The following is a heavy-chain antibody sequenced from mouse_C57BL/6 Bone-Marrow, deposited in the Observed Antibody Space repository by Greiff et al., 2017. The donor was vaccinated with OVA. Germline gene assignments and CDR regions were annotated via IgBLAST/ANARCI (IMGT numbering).Heavy chain of an antibody. Sequence: EVKVVESGGGLVQSGRSLRLSCATSGFTFSDFYMEWVRHAPGKGLEWIAASRNKANDYTTEYSASVKGRFIVSRDTSQSILYLQMNALRAEDTAIYYCARDDYDGYYAMDYWGQGTSVTVSS. J-gene: IGHJ4*01. V-gene: IGHV7-1*01. D-gene: IGHD2-3*01. CDR2: SRNKANDYTT. CDR1: GFTFSDFY. CDR3: ARDDYDGYYAMDY.